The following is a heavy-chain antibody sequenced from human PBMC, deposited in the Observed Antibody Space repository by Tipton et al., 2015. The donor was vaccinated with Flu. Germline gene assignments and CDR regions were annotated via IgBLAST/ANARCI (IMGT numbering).Heavy chain of an antibody. CDR2: ISYSGYT. J-gene: IGHJ6*03. CDR3: ARGFANYYYYMDV. D-gene: IGHD3-3*01. CDR1: GGSISSYY. V-gene: IGHV4-59*01. Sequence: TLSLTCTVSGGSISSYYWSWIRQSPGKGLEWIGYISYSGYTNYSPSLKSRVTLSLAISKNNFSLRLSSVTAADTAVYFCARGFANYYYYMDVWGNGTTVTVSS.